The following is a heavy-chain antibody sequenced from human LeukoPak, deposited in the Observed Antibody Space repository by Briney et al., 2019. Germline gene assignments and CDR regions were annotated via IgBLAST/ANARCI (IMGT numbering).Heavy chain of an antibody. CDR1: GFTFSSYA. CDR2: IGGSGGST. V-gene: IGHV3-23*01. CDR3: ANIVGATSDY. J-gene: IGHJ4*02. Sequence: GGSLRLSCAASGFTFSSYAMSWVRQAPGKGLEWVSAIGGSGGSTYYADSVKGRFTISRDNSKNTLYLQMNSLRAEDTAVYYCANIVGATSDYWGQGTLVTVSS. D-gene: IGHD1-26*01.